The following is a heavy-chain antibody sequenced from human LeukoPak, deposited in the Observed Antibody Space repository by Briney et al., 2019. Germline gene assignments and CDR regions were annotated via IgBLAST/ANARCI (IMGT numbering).Heavy chain of an antibody. CDR2: ITGGHYAT. V-gene: IGHV3-23*01. Sequence: GGSLRLSCAASGFSFSSFAMTWVRQAPGKGLEWVSSITGGHYATYNTDSVKGRFTISRDNSKNTVYLEMNSLTADDTAVYYCAKTTVGYSSGRYPGWPADSWGQGALVTVSS. CDR1: GFSFSSFA. CDR3: AKTTVGYSSGRYPGWPADS. J-gene: IGHJ4*02. D-gene: IGHD6-19*01.